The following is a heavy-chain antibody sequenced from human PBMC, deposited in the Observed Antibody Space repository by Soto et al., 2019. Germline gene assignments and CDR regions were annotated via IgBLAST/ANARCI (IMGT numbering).Heavy chain of an antibody. D-gene: IGHD3-16*01. V-gene: IGHV3-48*02. CDR3: ARNGHEGGVTRNPLRSYFDY. Sequence: GGSLRLSCAASGFTFSSYSMNWVRQAPGKGLEWVSYISSSSSTIYYADSVKGRFTISRDNAKNSLYLQMNSLRDEDTAVYYCARNGHEGGVTRNPLRSYFDYWGQGTLVTVSS. CDR2: ISSSSSTI. CDR1: GFTFSSYS. J-gene: IGHJ4*02.